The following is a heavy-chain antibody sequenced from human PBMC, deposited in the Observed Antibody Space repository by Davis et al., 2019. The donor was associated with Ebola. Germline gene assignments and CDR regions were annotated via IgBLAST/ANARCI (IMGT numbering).Heavy chain of an antibody. Sequence: GGSLRLSCAASGFTFNTYSMNWVRQAPGKGLEWVSAISWNSDSIVYADSVKGRFTISRDNAKNSLYLQMNSLRGEDTAFYYCAKGRTIPLALDFWGRGTLVTVSS. D-gene: IGHD2-2*02. CDR1: GFTFNTYS. V-gene: IGHV3-9*01. CDR3: AKGRTIPLALDF. CDR2: ISWNSDSI. J-gene: IGHJ4*02.